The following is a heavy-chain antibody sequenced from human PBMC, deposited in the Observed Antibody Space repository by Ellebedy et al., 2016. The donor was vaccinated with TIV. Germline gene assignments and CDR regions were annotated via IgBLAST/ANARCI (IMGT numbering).Heavy chain of an antibody. V-gene: IGHV3-9*01. J-gene: IGHJ4*02. CDR2: ISWNSGSI. D-gene: IGHD3-22*01. CDR1: GFSFADYA. CDR3: AKDRDDSSGYFSQFDY. Sequence: GGSLRLSXAASGFSFADYAMHWVRQAPGKGLEWVSGISWNSGSIGYADSVKGRFTISRDNAKNSLYLQMNSLRAEDTALYYCAKDRDDSSGYFSQFDYWGQGTLVTVSS.